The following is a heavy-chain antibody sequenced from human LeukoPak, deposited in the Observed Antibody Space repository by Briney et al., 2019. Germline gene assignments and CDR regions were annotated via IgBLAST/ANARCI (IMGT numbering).Heavy chain of an antibody. CDR1: GFTFSSYS. Sequence: GGSLRLSCAASGFTFSSYSMNWVRQAPGKGLEWVSYISSSSSTIYYADSVKGRFTISRDNAKNSLYLQMNSLRAEDTAVYYCAREFEYCGGDCYPGDAFDIWGQGTMVTVSS. V-gene: IGHV3-48*01. D-gene: IGHD2-21*02. J-gene: IGHJ3*02. CDR3: AREFEYCGGDCYPGDAFDI. CDR2: ISSSSSTI.